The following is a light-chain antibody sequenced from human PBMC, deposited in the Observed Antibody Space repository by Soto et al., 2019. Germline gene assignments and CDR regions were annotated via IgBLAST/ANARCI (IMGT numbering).Light chain of an antibody. CDR2: EVS. V-gene: IGLV2-14*01. CDR1: STDVGDYYF. CDR3: GSYTNTTSV. Sequence: QSALTQPASVSGSPGQSITISCTAASTDVGDYYFVSWYQHHPGKAPKLIIYEVSSRPSGVSHRFSASASGSTASLTISGLQAHGEADYYCGSYTNTTSVFGTWPKVTVL. J-gene: IGLJ1*01.